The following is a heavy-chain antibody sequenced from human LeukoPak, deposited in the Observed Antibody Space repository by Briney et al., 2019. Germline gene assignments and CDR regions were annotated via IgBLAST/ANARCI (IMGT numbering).Heavy chain of an antibody. CDR2: NDYSGNT. CDR3: EGSGNYNAAFDI. CDR1: GDASSRSRYY. J-gene: IGHJ3*02. Sequence: SETLSLTCTVSGDASSRSRYYWGWIRQSPGKGLEWIGSNDYSGNTDYNPSLKSRVSLSVDTSKKQFSLKLNSVTAADTAVYYCEGSGNYNAAFDIWGQGTMVTVSS. D-gene: IGHD3-10*01. V-gene: IGHV4-39*07.